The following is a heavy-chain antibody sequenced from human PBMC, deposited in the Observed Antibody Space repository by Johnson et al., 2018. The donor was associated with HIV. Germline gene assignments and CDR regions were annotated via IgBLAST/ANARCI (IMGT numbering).Heavy chain of an antibody. D-gene: IGHD3-16*01. V-gene: IGHV3-30*04. CDR3: ARGGKDHAFAI. CDR1: GFTFSSYA. CDR2: ISYDGNNE. J-gene: IGHJ3*02. Sequence: QVQLVESGGGVVRPGGSLRLSCAASGFTFSSYAMHWVRQAPGKGLEWVAVISYDGNNEYYAHSVKGRFTISRDNSKSTLFLQMNSLRPEDTAVYDCARGGKDHAFAIWGQGTMGTVSS.